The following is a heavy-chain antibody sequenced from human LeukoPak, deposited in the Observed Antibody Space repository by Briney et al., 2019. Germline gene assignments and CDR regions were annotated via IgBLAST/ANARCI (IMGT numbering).Heavy chain of an antibody. J-gene: IGHJ4*02. D-gene: IGHD2-15*01. V-gene: IGHV1-69*13. CDR3: ARDGSGGSYESGYFDY. CDR1: GGTFSSYA. CDR2: IIPIFGTA. Sequence: ASVKVSCKASGGTFSSYAISWVRQAPGQGLEWMGGIIPIFGTANYAQEFQGRVTITADESTSTAYMELSSLRSEDTAVYYCARDGSGGSYESGYFDYWGQGTLVTVSS.